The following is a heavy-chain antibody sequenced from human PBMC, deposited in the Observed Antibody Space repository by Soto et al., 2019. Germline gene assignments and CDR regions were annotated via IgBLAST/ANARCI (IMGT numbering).Heavy chain of an antibody. J-gene: IGHJ2*01. V-gene: IGHV3-21*01. D-gene: IGHD6-13*01. CDR1: GFTFSSYS. Sequence: GGSLRLSCAASGFTFSSYSMNWVRQAPGKGLEWVSSISSSSSYIYYADSVKGRFTISRDNAKNSLYLQMSSLRAEDTAVYYCASPGYSSSWYDWYFDLWGRGTLVTVSS. CDR3: ASPGYSSSWYDWYFDL. CDR2: ISSSSSYI.